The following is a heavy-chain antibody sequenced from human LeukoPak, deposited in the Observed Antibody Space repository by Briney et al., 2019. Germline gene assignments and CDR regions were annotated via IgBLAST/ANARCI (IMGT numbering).Heavy chain of an antibody. Sequence: GGSLRLSCAASGFTVSSNYMTWVRQAPGKGLEWVSVIYSGDNTYYADSVKGRFTISRDNSKNTLYLQMNSLRAEDTAVYYCARDMGYSSSWVWVYAMDVWGQGTTVTVSS. CDR1: GFTVSSNY. CDR2: IYSGDNT. V-gene: IGHV3-53*01. D-gene: IGHD6-13*01. CDR3: ARDMGYSSSWVWVYAMDV. J-gene: IGHJ6*02.